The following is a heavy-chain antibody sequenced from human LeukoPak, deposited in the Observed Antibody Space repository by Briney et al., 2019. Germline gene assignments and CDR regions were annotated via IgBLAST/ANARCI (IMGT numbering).Heavy chain of an antibody. Sequence: GGSLRLSCAASGFTVSSNYMSWVRQAPGKGLEWVSYISSSSSTIYYADSVKGRFTISRDNAKNSLYLQMNSLRAEDTAVYYCASTFLEWLLYFDYWGQGTLVTVSS. CDR1: GFTVSSNY. V-gene: IGHV3-48*01. CDR3: ASTFLEWLLYFDY. CDR2: ISSSSSTI. J-gene: IGHJ4*02. D-gene: IGHD3-3*02.